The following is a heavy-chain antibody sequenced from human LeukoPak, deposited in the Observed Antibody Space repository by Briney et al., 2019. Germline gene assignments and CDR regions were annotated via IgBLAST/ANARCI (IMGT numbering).Heavy chain of an antibody. V-gene: IGHV1-46*01. Sequence: ASVKVSCKASGYTFTSYYMHWVRQAPGQGLEWMGIINPSGGSTSYAQKFQGRVTMTRDTSISTAYMELSRLRSDDTAVYYCARVYYDSSGYYHDFDYWGQGTLVTVSS. J-gene: IGHJ4*02. CDR3: ARVYYDSSGYYHDFDY. D-gene: IGHD3-22*01. CDR2: INPSGGST. CDR1: GYTFTSYY.